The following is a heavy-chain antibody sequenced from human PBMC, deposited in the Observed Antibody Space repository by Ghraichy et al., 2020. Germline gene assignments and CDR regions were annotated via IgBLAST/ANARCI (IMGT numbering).Heavy chain of an antibody. CDR1: GFTFRSYW. D-gene: IGHD6-13*01. J-gene: IGHJ5*02. CDR2: INQDATKI. Sequence: GGSLRLSCAASGFTFRSYWMTWVRQAPGKGLEWVANINQDATKIYYVDSVKGRFTISRDNAKRSLYLQMNSLRVDDTGVYYCVSAIAAAASSWGQGTLVTVSS. V-gene: IGHV3-7*01. CDR3: VSAIAAAASS.